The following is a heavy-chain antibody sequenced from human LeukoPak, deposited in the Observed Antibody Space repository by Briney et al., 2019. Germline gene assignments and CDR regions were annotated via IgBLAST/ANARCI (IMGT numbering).Heavy chain of an antibody. J-gene: IGHJ4*02. CDR1: GVSISSGSYY. CDR3: ARYLYSSVLDY. V-gene: IGHV4-61*02. Sequence: PSETLSLTCTVSGVSISSGSYYWSWIRQPAGKGLEWIGRIYTSGSTNYNPSLKSRVTISVDTSKNQFSLKLSSVTAADTAVYYCARYLYSSVLDYWGQGTLVTVSS. D-gene: IGHD6-19*01. CDR2: IYTSGST.